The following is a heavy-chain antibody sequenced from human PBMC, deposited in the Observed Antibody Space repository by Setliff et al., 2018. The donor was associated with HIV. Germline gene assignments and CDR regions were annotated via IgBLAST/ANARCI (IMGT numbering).Heavy chain of an antibody. CDR1: YF. CDR3: ARRRGQKATGWYYFDF. D-gene: IGHD6-19*01. CDR2: IYYSGNT. V-gene: IGHV4-39*01. J-gene: IGHJ4*02. Sequence: YFWDWIRQPPGKGLEWIGSIYYSGNTYYNPSLKSRVTISVDTSKRQFSLKLSSVTAGDSALYYCARRRGQKATGWYYFDFWGQGALVTVSS.